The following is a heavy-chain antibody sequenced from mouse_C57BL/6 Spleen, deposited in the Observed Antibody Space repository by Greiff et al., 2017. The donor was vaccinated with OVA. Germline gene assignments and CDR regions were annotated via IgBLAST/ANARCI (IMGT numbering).Heavy chain of an antibody. CDR3: ARRRPYYYGSSYDAMDY. J-gene: IGHJ4*01. D-gene: IGHD1-1*01. Sequence: EVQGVESGGGLVKPGGSLKLSCAASGFTFSDYGMHWVRQAPEKGLEWVAYISSGSSTIYYADTVKGRFTISRDNAKNTLFLQMTSLRSEDTAMYYCARRRPYYYGSSYDAMDYWGQGTSVTVSS. CDR2: ISSGSSTI. V-gene: IGHV5-17*01. CDR1: GFTFSDYG.